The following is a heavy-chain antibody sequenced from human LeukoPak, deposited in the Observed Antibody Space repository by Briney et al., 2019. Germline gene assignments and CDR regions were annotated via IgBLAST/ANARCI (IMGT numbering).Heavy chain of an antibody. V-gene: IGHV1-8*03. CDR2: MNPNSGNT. CDR3: ARGRSTGFPYYFEY. J-gene: IGHJ4*02. CDR1: GYTFTSYD. Sequence: ASVKVSCKASGYTFTSYDINWVRQGTGQGLEWMGWMNPNSGNTSYAQKFQGRVTITRNTSISTAYMELSGLRSEDTAVYYCARGRSTGFPYYFEYWGQGTLVTVSS.